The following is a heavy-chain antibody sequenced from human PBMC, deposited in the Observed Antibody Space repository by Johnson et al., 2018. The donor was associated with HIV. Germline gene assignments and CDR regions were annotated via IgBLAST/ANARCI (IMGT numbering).Heavy chain of an antibody. CDR3: AKDKI. V-gene: IGHV3-30*18. CDR2: ISYDGSNK. Sequence: VQLVESGGGVVQPGESLTLSCVVSGLSFSNFGIHWVRQAPGKGPEWVAVISYDGSNKYYADSVKGRFTISRDNSKNALYLRMNSLRAEDTAVYYCAKDKIWGQGTMVTVSS. CDR1: GLSFSNFG. J-gene: IGHJ3*02.